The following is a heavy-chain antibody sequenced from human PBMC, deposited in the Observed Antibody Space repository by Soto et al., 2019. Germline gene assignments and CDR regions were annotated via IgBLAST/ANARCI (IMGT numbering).Heavy chain of an antibody. V-gene: IGHV3-15*01. J-gene: IGHJ6*04. CDR1: GFTFSNAW. D-gene: IGHD1-26*01. CDR2: IKSKADGGTT. CDR3: TTDPPPPYSGSYYYYYGMDV. Sequence: GGSLRLSCAASGFTFSNAWMHWVRQAPGKGLEWVCRIKSKADGGTTDDAAPEKGRFTRSRDDTKNTLYLQMNRLKTEDTAVYYCTTDPPPPYSGSYYYYYGMDVWGKGSTVAV.